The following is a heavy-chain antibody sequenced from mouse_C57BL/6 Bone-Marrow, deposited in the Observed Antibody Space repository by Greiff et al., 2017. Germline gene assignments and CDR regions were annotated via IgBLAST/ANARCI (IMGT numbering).Heavy chain of an antibody. V-gene: IGHV1-64*01. J-gene: IGHJ3*01. CDR1: GYAFTSSW. CDR3: ARIWSFAY. D-gene: IGHD1-1*02. Sequence: VQLQQPGTELVKPGASVKISCKASGYAFTSSWMHWVKQRPGQGLEWIGRIYPDSGGTNYNGKFKGKATLTADKSSSTAYMQLSSLTSEDSAVXYWARIWSFAYWGQGTLVTVSA. CDR2: IYPDSGGT.